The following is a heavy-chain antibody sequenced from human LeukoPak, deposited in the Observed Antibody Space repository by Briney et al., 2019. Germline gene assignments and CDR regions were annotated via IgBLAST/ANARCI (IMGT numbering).Heavy chain of an antibody. D-gene: IGHD3-3*01. CDR2: IIPIFGTA. Sequence: GASVKVSCKASGGTFSSYAISWVRQAPGQGLEWMGGIIPIFGTANYAQKFQGRVTITADESTSTAYMELSSLRSEDTAVYYCARDGRGITIFGVVTPRYYYYYMDVWGKGTTVTVSS. V-gene: IGHV1-69*13. CDR1: GGTFSSYA. CDR3: ARDGRGITIFGVVTPRYYYYYMDV. J-gene: IGHJ6*03.